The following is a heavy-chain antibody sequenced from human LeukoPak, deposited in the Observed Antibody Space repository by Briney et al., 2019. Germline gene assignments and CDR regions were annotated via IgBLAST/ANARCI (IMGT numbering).Heavy chain of an antibody. CDR2: ISSSSSTI. V-gene: IGHV3-48*01. D-gene: IGHD3-22*01. CDR3: ARESYYDSSGYYLVPLRWRADAFDI. J-gene: IGHJ3*02. CDR1: GFIFRDYP. Sequence: GGSLRLSCTGSGFIFRDYPMSWFRQAPGKGLEWVSYISSSSSTIYYADSVKGRFTISRDNAKNSLYLQMNSLRAEGTAVYYCARESYYDSSGYYLVPLRWRADAFDIWGQGTMVTVSS.